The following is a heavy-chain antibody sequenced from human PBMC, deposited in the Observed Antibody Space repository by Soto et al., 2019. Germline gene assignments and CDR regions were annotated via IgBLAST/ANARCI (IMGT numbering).Heavy chain of an antibody. J-gene: IGHJ4*02. V-gene: IGHV4-30-2*01. CDR1: GASMTTGGFS. CDR3: TRGSAAPLSPLYFDT. Sequence: SETLSLTCAVSGASMTTGGFSWTWVRQPPGGGLEWIGHVYHRASTQYYPSLKGRVSISVDTSRSLFSLRLTSLTAADTAVYFCTRGSAAPLSPLYFDTWGQGTPVTVSS. CDR2: VYHRAST. D-gene: IGHD6-13*01.